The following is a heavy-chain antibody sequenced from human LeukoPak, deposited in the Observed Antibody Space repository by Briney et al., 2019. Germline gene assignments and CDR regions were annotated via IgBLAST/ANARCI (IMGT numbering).Heavy chain of an antibody. CDR3: ARDPALGSSWRYFDY. V-gene: IGHV3-48*01. CDR1: GFTFSSYS. CDR2: INSSSSTI. D-gene: IGHD6-13*01. J-gene: IGHJ4*02. Sequence: GGSLRLSCAASGFTFSSYSMNWVRQAPGKGLEWVSYINSSSSTIYYADSVKGRFTISRDNAKNSLYLQMNSLRAEDTAVYYCARDPALGSSWRYFDYWGQGTLVTVSS.